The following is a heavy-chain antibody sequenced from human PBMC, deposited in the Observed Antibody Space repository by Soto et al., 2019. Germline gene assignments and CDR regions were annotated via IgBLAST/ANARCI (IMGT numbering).Heavy chain of an antibody. CDR3: ARDGGDCGYRLIYYYYIGLDV. J-gene: IGHJ6*02. CDR1: GYDFSSYA. V-gene: IGHV1-3*05. D-gene: IGHD5-12*01. CDR2: INLGSGNT. Sequence: QVQLVQSGAEEKQPGASVRLSCKASGYDFSSYAMHWVRQAPGQRLDWMGWINLGSGNTEYSQNFQDRSTITRDTSSSTVYMELNSLKSEDTAVYYCARDGGDCGYRLIYYYYIGLDVWGQGTMVTVSS.